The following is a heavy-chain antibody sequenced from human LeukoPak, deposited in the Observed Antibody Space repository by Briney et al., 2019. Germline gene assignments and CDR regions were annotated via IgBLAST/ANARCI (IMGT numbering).Heavy chain of an antibody. CDR1: GGSISSSNW. CDR3: ARAEDYGDYGGVWYFDL. J-gene: IGHJ2*01. V-gene: IGHV4-4*02. CDR2: IYHSGST. Sequence: SETLSLTCAVSGGSISSSNWWSWVRQPPGKGLEWIGEIYHSGSTNYNPSLKSRVTISVDKSKNQFSLKLSSVTAADTAVYYCARAEDYGDYGGVWYFDLWGRGTLVTVSS. D-gene: IGHD4-17*01.